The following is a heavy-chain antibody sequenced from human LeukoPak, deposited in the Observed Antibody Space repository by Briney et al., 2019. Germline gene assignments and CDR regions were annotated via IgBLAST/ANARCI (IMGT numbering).Heavy chain of an antibody. V-gene: IGHV3-48*01. CDR3: ARDLEYSYGPDAFDI. Sequence: GGSLRLSCAASGFTFSSYSMNWVRQAPGKGLEWVSYISSSSSTIYYADSVKGRFTISRDNAKNSLYLQMNSLRAEDTAVYYCARDLEYSYGPDAFDIWGQGTMVTVSS. CDR2: ISSSSSTI. D-gene: IGHD5-18*01. CDR1: GFTFSSYS. J-gene: IGHJ3*02.